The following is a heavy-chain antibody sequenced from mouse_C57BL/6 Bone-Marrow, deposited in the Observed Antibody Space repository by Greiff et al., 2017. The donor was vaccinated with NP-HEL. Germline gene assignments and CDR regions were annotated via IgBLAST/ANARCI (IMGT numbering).Heavy chain of an antibody. CDR3: ARHEDRGLPYFDY. CDR2: VYPGSGCT. V-gene: IGHV1-62-2*01. D-gene: IGHD2-2*01. Sequence: VQLQQSGAELVKPGASVKLSCKASGYTFTEYTIHWVKQRSGQGLEWIGWVYPGSGCTKYNEKFKDKATLTADTSSSTVYMELSSLTSEDSAVEFCARHEDRGLPYFDYWGQGTTLTVSS. J-gene: IGHJ2*01. CDR1: GYTFTEYT.